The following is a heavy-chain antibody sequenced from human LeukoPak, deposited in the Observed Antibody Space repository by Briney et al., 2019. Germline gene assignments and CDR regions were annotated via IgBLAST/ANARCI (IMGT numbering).Heavy chain of an antibody. CDR3: AKDLHWGLDY. J-gene: IGHJ4*02. CDR2: IDGNGAKT. Sequence: GGSLRLSCVASGFSFSTYGMSWVRQAPGKGLEWLSAIDGNGAKTFYADSGKGRFTISRDNSKNTLYLQMNSLRGEDTALYYCAKDLHWGLDYWGQGALVTVSS. V-gene: IGHV3-23*01. D-gene: IGHD3-16*01. CDR1: GFSFSTYG.